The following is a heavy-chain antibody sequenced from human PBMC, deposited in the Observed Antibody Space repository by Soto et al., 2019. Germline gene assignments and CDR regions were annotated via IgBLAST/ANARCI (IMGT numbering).Heavy chain of an antibody. Sequence: TGGSLRLSCAASGFTFSSYAMSWVRQAPGKGLEWVSGISSSGDSTYYADSVKGRFTISRDNSKNTLYLQMNSLGAEDTAVYYCAKTVPGTKYWGQGTLVTVSS. V-gene: IGHV3-23*01. D-gene: IGHD6-19*01. J-gene: IGHJ4*02. CDR3: AKTVPGTKY. CDR2: ISSSGDST. CDR1: GFTFSSYA.